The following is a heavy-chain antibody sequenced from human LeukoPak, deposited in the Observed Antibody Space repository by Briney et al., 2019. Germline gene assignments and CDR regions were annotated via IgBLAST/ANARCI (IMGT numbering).Heavy chain of an antibody. J-gene: IGHJ4*02. CDR2: FYTSENT. CDR3: ARMTTGSYYFDY. CDR1: GGSISSYY. Sequence: SETLSLTCTVSGGSISSYYWSWIRQPAGKGLEWIGRFYTSENTNYNPSLKSRVTISIDTSKKQFSLKLRSVTAADTAVYYCARMTTGSYYFDYWGQGILVTVSS. V-gene: IGHV4-4*07. D-gene: IGHD1-1*01.